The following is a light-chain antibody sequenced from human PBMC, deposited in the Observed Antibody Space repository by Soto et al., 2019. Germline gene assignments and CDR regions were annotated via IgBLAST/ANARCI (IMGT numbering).Light chain of an antibody. CDR2: EVS. J-gene: IGLJ2*01. CDR3: SSYTSSSALV. CDR1: SSDVGGYNY. Sequence: QSVLTQHASVSGYPGQSITISCTGSSSDVGGYNYVSWYQNHPGTAPKLMIYEVSNRPSGVSNRFSGSKSGNTASLTISGLQAENEADYYCSSYTSSSALVFGGGTKLTV. V-gene: IGLV2-14*01.